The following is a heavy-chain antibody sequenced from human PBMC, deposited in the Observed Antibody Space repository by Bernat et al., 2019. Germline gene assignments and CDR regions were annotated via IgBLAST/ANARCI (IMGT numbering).Heavy chain of an antibody. Sequence: QVQLMESGGGVVQPGRSLRLSCAASGFTFNSYGMHWVRQAPGKGLEWVAVIWYDGSNKHYADSVKGRFTISRDNSKNTLYLQMNSLRADDTAVYYCARVGHSSYYYYMDVWGKGTTVTVSS. CDR1: GFTFNSYG. CDR3: ARVGHSSYYYYMDV. J-gene: IGHJ6*03. CDR2: IWYDGSNK. V-gene: IGHV3-33*01. D-gene: IGHD6-13*01.